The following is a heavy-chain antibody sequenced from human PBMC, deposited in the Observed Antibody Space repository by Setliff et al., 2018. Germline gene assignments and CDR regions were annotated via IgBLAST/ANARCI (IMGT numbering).Heavy chain of an antibody. CDR3: ARDSSSDWYYGKSHDN. Sequence: GGSLRLSCAASGFIFRTYSMHWVRQAPGKGLEWVAVLSYDGSRKYYADSVKGRFSISGDHSKNTLYLQMNSLRPEDTAVYYCARDSSSDWYYGKSHDNWGQGTLVTVS. CDR1: GFIFRTYS. J-gene: IGHJ4*02. D-gene: IGHD6-19*01. CDR2: LSYDGSRK. V-gene: IGHV3-30*01.